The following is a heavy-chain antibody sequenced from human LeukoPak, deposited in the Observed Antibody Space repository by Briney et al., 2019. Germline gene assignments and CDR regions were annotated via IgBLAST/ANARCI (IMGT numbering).Heavy chain of an antibody. J-gene: IGHJ4*02. D-gene: IGHD4-23*01. CDR2: MYPGDSDT. V-gene: IGHV5-51*01. Sequence: GESLKISCKGSGYSFTSYWIGWVRQRPGKGLEWMGIMYPGDSDTRYSPSFQGQVTISVDKSISTAYLQWSSLKASDTAMYYCGRHLYGGNSAIDYWGQGTLVTVSS. CDR3: GRHLYGGNSAIDY. CDR1: GYSFTSYW.